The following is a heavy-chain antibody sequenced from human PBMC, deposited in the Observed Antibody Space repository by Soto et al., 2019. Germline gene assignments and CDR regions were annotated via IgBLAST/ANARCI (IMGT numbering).Heavy chain of an antibody. CDR1: GGTFSSKYA. V-gene: IGHV1-69*01. D-gene: IGHD3-10*02. J-gene: IGHJ4*01. CDR3: ATSPGFGGYYVV. Sequence: QVQLVQSGAEVKKPGSSVKVSCKASGGTFSSKYAISWVRQAPGQGFEWMGGIMPSFGTRNYAQRFQDRITLTADASMTIAHMELTRLTSQDKAVYYCATSPGFGGYYVVWCYGTLVTVSS. CDR2: IMPSFGTR.